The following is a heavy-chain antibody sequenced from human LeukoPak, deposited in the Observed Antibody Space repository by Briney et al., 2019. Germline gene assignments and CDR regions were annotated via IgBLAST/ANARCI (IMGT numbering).Heavy chain of an antibody. D-gene: IGHD2-15*01. CDR1: GGTFSTYV. CDR2: IIPILTTV. J-gene: IGHJ4*02. Sequence: SVKVSCKASGGTFSTYVISWVRQAPGQGLEWMGRIIPILTTVDYSQKFQGRLTITTDESTSTAYMELSSLRSEDTAMYYCARQRVVATTPLDYFDYWGQGTLVTVSS. CDR3: ARQRVVATTPLDYFDY. V-gene: IGHV1-69*05.